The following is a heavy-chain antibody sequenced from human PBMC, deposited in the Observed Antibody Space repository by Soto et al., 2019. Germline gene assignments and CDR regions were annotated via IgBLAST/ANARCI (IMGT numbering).Heavy chain of an antibody. D-gene: IGHD4-17*01. J-gene: IGHJ2*01. CDR1: GFTFSSYA. CDR3: ATDLDGDYVGWYFDL. Sequence: EVQLLESGGGLVQPGGSLRLSCAASGFTFSSYAMSWVRQAPGKGLEWVSAISGSGGSTYYADSVKGRFTISRDNSKNALYLQMNSLRAEDTAVYYCATDLDGDYVGWYFDLWGRGTLVTVSS. V-gene: IGHV3-23*01. CDR2: ISGSGGST.